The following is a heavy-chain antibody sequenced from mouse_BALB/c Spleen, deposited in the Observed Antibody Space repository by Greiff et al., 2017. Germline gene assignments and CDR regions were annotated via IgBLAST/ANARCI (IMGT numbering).Heavy chain of an antibody. V-gene: IGHV5-9-4*01. Sequence: EVHLVESGGGLVKPGGSLKLSCAASGFAFSSYDMSWVRQTPEKRLEWVAYISSGGSYTYYPDTVTGRFTISRDNAKNTLYLEMSSLRSEDTAMYYCARDGDYYGTFDVWGAGTTVTVSS. CDR3: ARDGDYYGTFDV. D-gene: IGHD1-1*01. J-gene: IGHJ1*01. CDR1: GFAFSSYD. CDR2: ISSGGSYT.